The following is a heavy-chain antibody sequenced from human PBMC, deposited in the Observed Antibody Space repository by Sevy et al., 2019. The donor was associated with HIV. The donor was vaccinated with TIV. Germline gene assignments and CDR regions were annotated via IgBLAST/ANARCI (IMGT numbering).Heavy chain of an antibody. Sequence: GGSLRLSCAASGFTFSSYSMNWVRQAPGKGLEWVSSISSSSSYIYYTDSVKGRFTISRDNAKNSLYLQMNSLRAEDTAVYCCARGGFDGIFDPWGQGTLVTVSS. CDR3: ARGGFDGIFDP. CDR1: GFTFSSYS. V-gene: IGHV3-21*01. CDR2: ISSSSSYI. D-gene: IGHD1-26*01. J-gene: IGHJ5*02.